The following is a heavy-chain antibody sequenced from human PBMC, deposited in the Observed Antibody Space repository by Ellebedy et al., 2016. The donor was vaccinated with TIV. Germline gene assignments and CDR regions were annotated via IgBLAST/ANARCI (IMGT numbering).Heavy chain of an antibody. V-gene: IGHV3-30*09. Sequence: PGGSLRLSCVTSGFTFSDYSVHWVRQAPGKGLEWVAVGGRDYYYANSVKGRFAISRDTSQNSLYLQMNRLRSEDTAVYYCARGTTGWFGVDYWGQGTLVTVSS. CDR1: GFTFSDYS. D-gene: IGHD3-10*01. CDR3: ARGTTGWFGVDY. CDR2: GGRDY. J-gene: IGHJ4*02.